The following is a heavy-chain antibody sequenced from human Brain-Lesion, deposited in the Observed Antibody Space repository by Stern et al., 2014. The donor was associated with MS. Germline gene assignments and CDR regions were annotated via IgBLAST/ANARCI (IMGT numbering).Heavy chain of an antibody. CDR3: ARDQRGITIFGVVTDYYYLGMDV. V-gene: IGHV1-2*02. J-gene: IGHJ6*02. CDR2: INPHTGGT. D-gene: IGHD3-3*01. Sequence: QVQLVQSGAEVKKPGASVKVSCQTSGYIFTGYYIHWVRQAPGQGLEWMARINPHTGGTKYAQKVQGRVTMSRDTSISTAYVELSSLTSDDTAVYYCARDQRGITIFGVVTDYYYLGMDVWGQGTTVTVSS. CDR1: GYIFTGYY.